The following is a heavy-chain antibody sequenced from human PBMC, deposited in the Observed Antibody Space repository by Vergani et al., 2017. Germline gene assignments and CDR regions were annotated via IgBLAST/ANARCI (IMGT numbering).Heavy chain of an antibody. CDR3: ASGKYYSDSTSHFRGRYFDV. CDR1: GASIISRSYY. CDR2: IYNSGNG. V-gene: IGHV4-39*01. D-gene: IGHD3-16*01. J-gene: IGHJ2*01. Sequence: QMQLQKSGPGLVKASETLSLTCTVSGASIISRSYYWGWIRQPPGKGLEWIGSIYNSGNGDSSSSLKSRVTIAADTSKNQFSLRLTSVTAADTAVYYCASGKYYSDSTSHFRGRYFDVWGRGTLVTVPS.